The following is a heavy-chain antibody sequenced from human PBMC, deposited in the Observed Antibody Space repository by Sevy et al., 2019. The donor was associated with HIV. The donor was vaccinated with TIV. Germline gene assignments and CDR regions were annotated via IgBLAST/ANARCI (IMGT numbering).Heavy chain of an antibody. V-gene: IGHV3-23*01. Sequence: GGSLRLSCAASGFTFSSYAMSWVRQAPGKGLEWVSAISGSGGSTYYADSVKGRFTISRDNSKNTLYLQMNSLRAEDTAVYYCAKAGSGYSSSWYYDYWGHGTLVTVSS. CDR1: GFTFSSYA. D-gene: IGHD6-13*01. J-gene: IGHJ4*01. CDR2: ISGSGGST. CDR3: AKAGSGYSSSWYYDY.